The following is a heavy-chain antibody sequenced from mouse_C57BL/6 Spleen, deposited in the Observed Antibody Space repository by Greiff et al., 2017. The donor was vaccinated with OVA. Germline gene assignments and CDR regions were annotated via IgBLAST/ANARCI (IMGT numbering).Heavy chain of an antibody. J-gene: IGHJ3*01. CDR1: GYTFTSYW. D-gene: IGHD3-2*02. CDR3: ARDSSVFAY. V-gene: IGHV1-7*01. Sequence: VQLQESGADLAKPGASVKLSCKASGYTFTSYWMHWVKQRPGQGLEWIGHINPSSGYTKYNQKFKDKATLTADKSSSTAYMQLISLTYEDSAVYYCARDSSVFAYWGQGTLVTVSA. CDR2: INPSSGYT.